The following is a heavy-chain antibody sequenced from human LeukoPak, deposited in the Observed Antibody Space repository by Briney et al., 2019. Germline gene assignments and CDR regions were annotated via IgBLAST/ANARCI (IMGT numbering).Heavy chain of an antibody. CDR3: AKDMVRGVIIMPALDY. J-gene: IGHJ4*02. Sequence: GSLRLSCAASGFTFDDYAMHWVRQAPGKGLEWVSLISGDGGSTYYADSVKGRFTISRDNRKNSLYLQMNSLRTEDTALYYCAKDMVRGVIIMPALDYWGQGTLVTASS. CDR1: GFTFDDYA. V-gene: IGHV3-43*02. D-gene: IGHD3-10*01. CDR2: ISGDGGST.